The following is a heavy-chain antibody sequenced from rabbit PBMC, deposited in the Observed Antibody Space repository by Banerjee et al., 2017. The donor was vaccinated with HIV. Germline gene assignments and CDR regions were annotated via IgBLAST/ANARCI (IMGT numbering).Heavy chain of an antibody. V-gene: IGHV1S40*01. CDR1: GFSFSSSYC. J-gene: IGHJ4*01. Sequence: QSLEESGGDLVKPGASLTLTCTASGFSFSSSYCMCWVRQAPGKGLEWIACIYAGDSGIRYANWAKGRFTISKTSSTTVTLQMTSLTAADTATYFCARGSSTGWVFDLWGPGTLVTVS. D-gene: IGHD1-1*01. CDR3: ARGSSTGWVFDL. CDR2: IYAGDSGI.